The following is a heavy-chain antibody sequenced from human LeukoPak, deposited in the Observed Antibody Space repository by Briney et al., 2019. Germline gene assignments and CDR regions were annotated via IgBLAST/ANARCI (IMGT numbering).Heavy chain of an antibody. D-gene: IGHD4-17*01. Sequence: GSLRLSCTVSGFTLTDHYMSWFRQSPGRGLEWISWITSSGNTRDYADSVKGRFTISRDNTKNSVYLQMTSLRPDDTAVYYCARDPDYGDPYWGQGTLVTVSS. CDR3: ARDPDYGDPY. J-gene: IGHJ4*02. CDR2: ITSSGNTR. CDR1: GFTLTDHY. V-gene: IGHV3-11*01.